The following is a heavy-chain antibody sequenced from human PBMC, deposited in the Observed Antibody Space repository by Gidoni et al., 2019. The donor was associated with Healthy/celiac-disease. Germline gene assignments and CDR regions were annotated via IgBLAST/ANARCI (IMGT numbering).Heavy chain of an antibody. CDR1: GFTFSSYS. J-gene: IGHJ4*02. CDR3: ARDNGIAVAGTGSFDY. D-gene: IGHD6-19*01. CDR2: ISSSSSYI. V-gene: IGHV3-21*01. Sequence: EVQLVESGGGLVKPGGSLRLSCAASGFTFSSYSMNWVRQAPGKGLEWVSSISSSSSYIYYADSVKGRFTISRDNAKNSLYLQMNSLRAEDTAVYYCARDNGIAVAGTGSFDYWGQGTLVTVSS.